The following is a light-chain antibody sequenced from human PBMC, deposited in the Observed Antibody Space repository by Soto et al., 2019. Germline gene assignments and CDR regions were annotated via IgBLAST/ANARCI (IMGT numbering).Light chain of an antibody. J-gene: IGLJ1*01. CDR3: SSYTSSTDYV. CDR2: HVS. Sequence: QSALTQPPSASGSPGQSVTISCTGAGTDVGQYNYVSWYQQHPGKAPKLLIHHVSRRPSGVPARFSGSKSGNTASLTVSGLQTEDEADYYCSSYTSSTDYVFGTGTKVTVL. CDR1: GTDVGQYNY. V-gene: IGLV2-8*01.